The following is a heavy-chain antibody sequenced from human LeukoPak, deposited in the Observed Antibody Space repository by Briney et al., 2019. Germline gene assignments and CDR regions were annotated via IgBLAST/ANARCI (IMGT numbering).Heavy chain of an antibody. D-gene: IGHD3-10*01. CDR2: IKSKTDGGTT. CDR1: GFTFSNAW. Sequence: PGGSLRLSCAASGFTFSNAWMSWVRQAPGKGLEWVGRIKSKTDGGTTDYAAPVKGRFTISGDDSKNTLYLQMNSLKTEDTAVYYCTTRMAILWFGTNDYWGQGTLVTVSS. J-gene: IGHJ4*02. V-gene: IGHV3-15*01. CDR3: TTRMAILWFGTNDY.